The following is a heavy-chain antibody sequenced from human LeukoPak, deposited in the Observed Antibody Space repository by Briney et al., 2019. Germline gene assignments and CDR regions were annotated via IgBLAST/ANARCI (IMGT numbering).Heavy chain of an antibody. V-gene: IGHV1-2*02. Sequence: ASVKVSCKASGYTFTGYYMHWVRQAPGQGLEWMGWINPNSGGTNYAQKFQGRVTMTRDTSISTAYMELSRLRSDDTAVYYCARARGYCSSTSCQRSLGYWGQGTLVTVSS. CDR3: ARARGYCSSTSCQRSLGY. J-gene: IGHJ4*02. CDR1: GYTFTGYY. CDR2: INPNSGGT. D-gene: IGHD2-2*01.